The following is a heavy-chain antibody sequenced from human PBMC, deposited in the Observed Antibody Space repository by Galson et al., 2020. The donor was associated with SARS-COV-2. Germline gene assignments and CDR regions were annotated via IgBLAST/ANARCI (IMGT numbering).Heavy chain of an antibody. CDR3: ARVRVAMIFGVVIKPQLLHGMDV. D-gene: IGHD3-3*01. V-gene: IGHV4-61*09. J-gene: IGHJ6*04. CDR1: GGSISSGSYY. Sequence: SETLSLTCTVSGGSISSGSYYWSWIRQPAGKGLEWIGHIYTSGSTNYNPSLKSRVTISVDTSKNQFSLKLSSVTAADTAVYYCARVRVAMIFGVVIKPQLLHGMDVWGKGTTVTVSS. CDR2: IYTSGST.